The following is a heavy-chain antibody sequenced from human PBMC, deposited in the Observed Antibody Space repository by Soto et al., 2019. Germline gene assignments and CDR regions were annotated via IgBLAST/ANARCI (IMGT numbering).Heavy chain of an antibody. CDR3: ARGLYCGGGCYSHFDY. D-gene: IGHD2-21*02. CDR2: IIPIFGTT. V-gene: IGHV1-69*01. CDR1: GGTFSNYP. J-gene: IGHJ4*02. Sequence: VQLVQSGAEVKKPGSSVKVSCKASGGTFSNYPFIWVRQAPGQGLDWMGGIIPIFGTTDYGQRFQGRVTITADEYTNTAYMKLSCLRADDTAVYYCARGLYCGGGCYSHFDYWGQGALVTVSS.